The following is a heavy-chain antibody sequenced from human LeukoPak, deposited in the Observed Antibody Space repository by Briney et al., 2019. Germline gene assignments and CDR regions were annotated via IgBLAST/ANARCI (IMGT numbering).Heavy chain of an antibody. V-gene: IGHV4-4*07. CDR1: GGSISSYY. J-gene: IGHJ6*03. D-gene: IGHD1-1*01. CDR2: IYTSGST. Sequence: SETLSLTCTVSGGSISSYYWSWIRQPAGKGLEWIGRIYTSGSTNYNPSLKSRVTMSVDTSRNQFSLKLSSVTAADTAVYYCARDSELERGYYMDVWGKGTTVTVSS. CDR3: ARDSELERGYYMDV.